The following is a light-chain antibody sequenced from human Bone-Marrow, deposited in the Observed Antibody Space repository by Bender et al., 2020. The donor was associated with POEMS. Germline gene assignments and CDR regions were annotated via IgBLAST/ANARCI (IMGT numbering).Light chain of an antibody. CDR2: DDS. CDR1: NMGTKS. J-gene: IGLJ2*01. CDR3: CSYRGSTNHVV. Sequence: SYVLTQPPSVSVAPGQTATITCEGNNMGTKSVHWYQQKPGQAPVLVVYDDSDRPSGIPERFSGSNSGNTATLTISGLQAEDEADYYCCSYRGSTNHVVLGGGTKLTVL. V-gene: IGLV3-21*02.